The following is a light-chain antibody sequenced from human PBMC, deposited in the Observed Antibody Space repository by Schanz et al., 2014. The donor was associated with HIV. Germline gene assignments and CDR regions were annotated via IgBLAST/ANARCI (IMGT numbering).Light chain of an antibody. V-gene: IGLV4-69*01. CDR2: LSSDGSH. CDR3: QTWGTGIVV. CDR1: SGHSSYP. J-gene: IGLJ2*01. Sequence: QPVLTQSPSASASLGASVKLTCTLSSGHSSYPIAWHRQQPEKGPRYLMKLSSDGSHYKGDGIPDRFSGSSSGAERYLTISSLQSEDEADYYCQTWGTGIVVFGGGTKLTVL.